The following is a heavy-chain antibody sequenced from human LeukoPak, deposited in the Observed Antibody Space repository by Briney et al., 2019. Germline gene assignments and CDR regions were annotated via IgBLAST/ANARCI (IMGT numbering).Heavy chain of an antibody. CDR2: IYPGDSDT. V-gene: IGHV5-51*01. CDR3: ARRLYGSDNWYFDL. Sequence: GESLKIACNGSGYSFTGYWIGWVRQLPGKGLEWMGIIYPGDSDTRISPSFLGQVTISVDKSITTAYLQWSSLKASDSAIYYCARRLYGSDNWYFDLWAVAPWSLSPQ. D-gene: IGHD3-10*01. CDR1: GYSFTGYW. J-gene: IGHJ2*01.